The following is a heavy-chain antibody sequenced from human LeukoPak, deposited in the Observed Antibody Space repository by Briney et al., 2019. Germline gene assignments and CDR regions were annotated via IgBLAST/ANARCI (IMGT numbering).Heavy chain of an antibody. V-gene: IGHV3-74*01. Sequence: GGSLRLSCTASGFTLSRYWMQWVRQAPGKGLVWVSHINSDGSSTNYAGSVKGRFTISRDNAKNTLFLQMNSLRAEDTAVYYCAKSSGYYTKWFDSWGQGTLVTVSS. CDR3: AKSSGYYTKWFDS. J-gene: IGHJ5*01. CDR1: GFTLSRYW. CDR2: INSDGSST. D-gene: IGHD3-3*01.